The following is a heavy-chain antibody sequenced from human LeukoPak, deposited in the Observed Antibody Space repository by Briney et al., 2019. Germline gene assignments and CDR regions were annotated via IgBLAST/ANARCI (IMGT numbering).Heavy chain of an antibody. CDR1: GGSFSGYY. CDR2: INHSGST. Sequence: SETLSLTCAVYGGSFSGYYWSWIRQPPGKGLEWIGEINHSGSTNYNPSLKSRVTISVDTFKNQFSLKLSSVTAADTAVYYCARAGGIAVAGVPYYYYYYGMDVWGQGTTVTVSS. V-gene: IGHV4-34*01. CDR3: ARAGGIAVAGVPYYYYYYGMDV. J-gene: IGHJ6*02. D-gene: IGHD6-19*01.